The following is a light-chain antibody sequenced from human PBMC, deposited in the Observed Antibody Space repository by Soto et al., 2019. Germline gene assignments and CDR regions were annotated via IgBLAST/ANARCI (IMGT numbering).Light chain of an antibody. CDR3: EQHVNSVYI. CDR1: QTIIGNY. J-gene: IGKJ2*01. Sequence: ESVLTQSPGTLSLSPGERATLSCRASQTIIGNYLAWYQQKPGQAPRLLIYGASNRATGVPDRFSGSYSGTDFSLTINRLEPEDFAVYYWEQHVNSVYIFGQGTRLEIK. V-gene: IGKV3-20*01. CDR2: GAS.